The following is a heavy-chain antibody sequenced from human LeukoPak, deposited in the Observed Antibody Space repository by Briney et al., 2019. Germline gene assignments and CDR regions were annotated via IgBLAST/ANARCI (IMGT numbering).Heavy chain of an antibody. J-gene: IGHJ4*02. CDR2: IYYSGST. CDR1: GGSISSYY. Sequence: PSETLSLTCTVSGGSISSYYWSWIRQPPGKGLEWIGYIYYSGSTNYNPSLKSRVTISVDTSKNQFSLKLSSVTAADTAVYYCARAVEYSSSGWYVFDYWGQGTLVTVSS. CDR3: ARAVEYSSSGWYVFDY. D-gene: IGHD6-19*01. V-gene: IGHV4-59*08.